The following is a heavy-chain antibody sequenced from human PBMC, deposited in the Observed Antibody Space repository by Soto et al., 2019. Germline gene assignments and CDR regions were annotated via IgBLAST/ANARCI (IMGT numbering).Heavy chain of an antibody. V-gene: IGHV1-69*13. CDR2: IIPIFGTA. CDR1: GGTFSSYA. Sequence: SVKVSCKASGGTFSSYAISWVRQAPGQGLEWMGGIIPIFGTANYAQKFQGRVTITADESTSTAYMELSSLRSEDAAVYYCATPEWPYYYYGMDVWGQGTTVTVSS. J-gene: IGHJ6*02. CDR3: ATPEWPYYYYGMDV. D-gene: IGHD3-3*01.